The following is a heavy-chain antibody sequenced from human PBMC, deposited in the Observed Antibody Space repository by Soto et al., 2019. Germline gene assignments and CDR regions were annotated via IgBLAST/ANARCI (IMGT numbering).Heavy chain of an antibody. Sequence: QVQLVQSGAEVKKPGASVKVSCKASGYTFTSYYMHWVRQAPGQGLEWMGIINPSGGSTSYAQKFQGRVTMTRDTSTSTVYMELSSLRSEDTAVYYCATISGGPLYYYYGMDVWGQGTTVTVSS. CDR2: INPSGGST. D-gene: IGHD2-15*01. CDR1: GYTFTSYY. J-gene: IGHJ6*02. V-gene: IGHV1-46*01. CDR3: ATISGGPLYYYYGMDV.